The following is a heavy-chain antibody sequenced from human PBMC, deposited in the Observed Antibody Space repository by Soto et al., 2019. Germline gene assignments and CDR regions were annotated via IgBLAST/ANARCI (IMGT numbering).Heavy chain of an antibody. V-gene: IGHV3-48*01. CDR3: ARVKGHHWTTVTTLGFDY. Sequence: EVQLVESGGGLVQPGGSLRLSCAASGFTFSSYSMNWVRQAPGKGLEWVSYISSSSSTIYYADSVKGRFTISRDNAKNSLYLQMNSLRAEDTAVYYCARVKGHHWTTVTTLGFDYWGQGTLVTVSS. J-gene: IGHJ4*02. CDR1: GFTFSSYS. D-gene: IGHD4-17*01. CDR2: ISSSSSTI.